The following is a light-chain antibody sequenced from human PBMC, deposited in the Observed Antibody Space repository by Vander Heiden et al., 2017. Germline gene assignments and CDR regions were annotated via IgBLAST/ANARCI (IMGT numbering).Light chain of an antibody. CDR1: SSDVGNYNL. V-gene: IGLV2-23*02. CDR2: EVS. CDR3: SSYAGSSTFVV. J-gene: IGLJ1*01. Sequence: QSALTQAASVSGSPGQSITISCTGTSSDVGNYNLGSWYQQHPGKAPKLMIYEVSKRPSGVANRFSGSKSGNTASLTISGLQTEDEADYYCSSYAGSSTFVVFGTGTKVTVL.